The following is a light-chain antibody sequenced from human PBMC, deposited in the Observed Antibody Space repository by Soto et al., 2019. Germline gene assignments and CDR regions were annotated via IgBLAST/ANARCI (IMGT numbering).Light chain of an antibody. V-gene: IGKV1-5*01. J-gene: IGKJ4*01. Sequence: DIQMTQSPSTLSASVGYRVTITCRASQSISSWLAWYQQKPGKAPKLLIYDASSLDSGVPSRFNGSGSGTDFTLTISSLQPDDFATYYCQQYNSYSLTFGGGTQVEIK. CDR1: QSISSW. CDR2: DAS. CDR3: QQYNSYSLT.